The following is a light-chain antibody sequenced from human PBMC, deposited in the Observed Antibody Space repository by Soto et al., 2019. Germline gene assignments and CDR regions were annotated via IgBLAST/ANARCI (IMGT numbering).Light chain of an antibody. CDR1: QSISSW. CDR2: DAS. J-gene: IGKJ2*01. CDR3: QQYNSYPYT. Sequence: DIQMTQSPSTLSASVGDRVTVTCRASQSISSWLAWYQQKPGKAPKLLIYDASSLESGVPSRFSGSGSGTEVTLTISSLQPDDFAPYYCQQYNSYPYTFGQGTKLEIK. V-gene: IGKV1-5*01.